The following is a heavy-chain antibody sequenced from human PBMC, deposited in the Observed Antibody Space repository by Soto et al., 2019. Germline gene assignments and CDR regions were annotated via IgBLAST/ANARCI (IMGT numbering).Heavy chain of an antibody. J-gene: IGHJ4*02. CDR2: VSVSGGTT. CDR1: GFMFNNYA. CDR3: AKGLYYYDSSGYRLFDY. V-gene: IGHV3-23*01. Sequence: GGSLRLSCAASGFMFNNYAMSWVRQAPGKGLEWVSTVSVSGGTTYYADSLKGRFTISRDNSKKTVYLQMNRLRADDTAIYYCAKGLYYYDSSGYRLFDYWGQGALVTVSS. D-gene: IGHD3-22*01.